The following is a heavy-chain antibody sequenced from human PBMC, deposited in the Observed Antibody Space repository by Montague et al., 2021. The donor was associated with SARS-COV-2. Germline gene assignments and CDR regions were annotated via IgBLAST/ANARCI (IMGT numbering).Heavy chain of an antibody. CDR2: IYSGDRGT. V-gene: IGHV3-23*03. CDR3: AKGRYSAYVLDY. Sequence: SLRLSCAASGFTFNSYSMSWVRQSPGKGLEWVSVIYSGDRGTYYADAVKGRFTISRDNSKNTLYLQMHSLRAEDTAKYYWAKGRYSAYVLDYWGQGTQVTVSS. D-gene: IGHD5-18*01. CDR1: GFTFNSYS. J-gene: IGHJ4*02.